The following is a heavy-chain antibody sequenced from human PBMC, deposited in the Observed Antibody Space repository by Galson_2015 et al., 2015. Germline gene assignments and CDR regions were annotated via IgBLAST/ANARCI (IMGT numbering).Heavy chain of an antibody. CDR1: GYSFTSYW. V-gene: IGHV5-51*03. CDR3: ARAYYYNSSGYSPLFHP. D-gene: IGHD3-22*01. Sequence: QSGAEVKKPGESLKISCTGSGYSFTSYWIGWVRQMPGKGLEWMGIIYPGDSDTRYSPSFQGQVTISADKSISTAYLQWSSLKASDTAMYYCARAYYYNSSGYSPLFHPWGQGTLVTVSS. J-gene: IGHJ5*02. CDR2: IYPGDSDT.